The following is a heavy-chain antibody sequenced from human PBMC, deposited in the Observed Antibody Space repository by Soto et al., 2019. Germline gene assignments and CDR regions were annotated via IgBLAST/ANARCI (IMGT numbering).Heavy chain of an antibody. CDR1: GGSISSYY. CDR3: ASMGYHYGSGSYPLDY. D-gene: IGHD3-10*01. V-gene: IGHV4-59*08. Sequence: QVQLQESGPGLVKPSETLSLTCTVSGGSISSYYWTWIRQPPGKGLEWIGFMYNSGSTHYNPSLTRRVPISLDTSKNQFSLNLRSVTAADTAVYYCASMGYHYGSGSYPLDYWGQGTLVTVSS. J-gene: IGHJ4*02. CDR2: MYNSGST.